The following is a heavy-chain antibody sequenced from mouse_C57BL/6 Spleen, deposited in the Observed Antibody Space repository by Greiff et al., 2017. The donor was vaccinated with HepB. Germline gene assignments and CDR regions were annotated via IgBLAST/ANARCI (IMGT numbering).Heavy chain of an antibody. J-gene: IGHJ3*01. V-gene: IGHV1-26*01. D-gene: IGHD1-1*01. CDR2: INPNNGGT. Sequence: VQLQQSGPELVKPGASVKISCKASGYTFTDYYMNWVKQSHGKSLEWIGDINPNNGGTSYNQKFKGKATLTVDKSSSTAYMELRSLTSEDSAVYYCARHGYYVSSWFAYWGQGTLVTVSA. CDR3: ARHGYYVSSWFAY. CDR1: GYTFTDYY.